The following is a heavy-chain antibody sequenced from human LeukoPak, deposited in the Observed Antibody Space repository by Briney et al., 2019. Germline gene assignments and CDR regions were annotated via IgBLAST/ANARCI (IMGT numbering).Heavy chain of an antibody. Sequence: GGSLRLSCAASGFTFSSYWMSWVRQAPGKGLEGVANIKQDGSEENYVDSVKRRFTTSRDNAKNSLYLHMNSLRAEDTALYYCAREWMWYSSSRRDYYYYMDVWGKGTTVTVSS. D-gene: IGHD6-13*01. CDR2: IKQDGSEE. J-gene: IGHJ6*03. CDR1: GFTFSSYW. CDR3: AREWMWYSSSRRDYYYYMDV. V-gene: IGHV3-7*01.